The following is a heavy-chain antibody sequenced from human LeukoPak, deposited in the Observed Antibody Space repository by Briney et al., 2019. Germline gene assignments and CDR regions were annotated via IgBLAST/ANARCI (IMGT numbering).Heavy chain of an antibody. CDR2: ISYDGSNK. Sequence: QPGRSLRLSCAASGFTFSSYAMHWVRQAPGKGLEWVAVISYDGSNKYYADSVKGRFTISRDNSKNTLYLQMNSLRAEDTAVYYCARELVGATSWFDPWGQGTLVTVSS. V-gene: IGHV3-30-3*01. D-gene: IGHD1-26*01. J-gene: IGHJ5*02. CDR1: GFTFSSYA. CDR3: ARELVGATSWFDP.